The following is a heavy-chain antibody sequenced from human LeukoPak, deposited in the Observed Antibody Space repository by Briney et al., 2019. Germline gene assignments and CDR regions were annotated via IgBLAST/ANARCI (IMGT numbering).Heavy chain of an antibody. CDR3: ARDSSGWPFDY. Sequence: GGSLRLSCAASGFTVSSNFMSWVRQAPGKGLEWVSVIYSGGSTYYADSGKGRFTISRDSSKNTLYLQMNSLRAEDTAMYYCARDSSGWPFDYWGQGTLVTVSS. V-gene: IGHV3-66*01. D-gene: IGHD6-19*01. J-gene: IGHJ4*02. CDR1: GFTVSSNF. CDR2: IYSGGST.